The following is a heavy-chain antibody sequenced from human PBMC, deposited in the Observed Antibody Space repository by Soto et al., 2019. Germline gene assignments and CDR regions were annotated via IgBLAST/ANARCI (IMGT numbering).Heavy chain of an antibody. CDR1: GFTFSEYW. D-gene: IGHD3-10*01. CDR3: VREDYYGSGGGV. CDR2: IRQDGGVV. Sequence: EVHLVESGGGLVQPGGSLRLSCAASGFTFSEYWMCWVRQTPGRGLEWVANIRQDGGVVKYLDSVKGRFTISRDNAKDSLYLQMNSLRDEDTALYYCVREDYYGSGGGVWGQGTLVTVSS. J-gene: IGHJ4*02. V-gene: IGHV3-7*04.